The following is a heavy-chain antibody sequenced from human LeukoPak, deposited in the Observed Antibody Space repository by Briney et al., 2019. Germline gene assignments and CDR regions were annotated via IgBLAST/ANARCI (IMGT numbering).Heavy chain of an antibody. D-gene: IGHD6-6*01. V-gene: IGHV3-21*01. Sequence: PGGSLRLSCAASGFTFSSYSMNWVRQAPGKGLEWVSSISSSSSYIYYADSVKGRFTISRDNAKNSLYLQMNSLRAEDTAVYYCARRRRMAARLSYFDYWGQGTLVTVSS. J-gene: IGHJ4*02. CDR1: GFTFSSYS. CDR2: ISSSSSYI. CDR3: ARRRRMAARLSYFDY.